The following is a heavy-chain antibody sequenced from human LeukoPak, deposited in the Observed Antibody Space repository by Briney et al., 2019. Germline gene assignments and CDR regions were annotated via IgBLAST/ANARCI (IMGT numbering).Heavy chain of an antibody. J-gene: IGHJ4*02. D-gene: IGHD3-3*01. CDR3: AKANSITIFGVISPVDY. Sequence: GGSLRLSCAASGISFSNYSMNWVRQAPGKGLEWVSTISDSGDNTYYADSVKGRFTISRDNSKNTLYLQMNSLRAEDTAVYYCAKANSITIFGVISPVDYWGQGTPVTVSS. CDR2: ISDSGDNT. CDR1: GISFSNYS. V-gene: IGHV3-23*01.